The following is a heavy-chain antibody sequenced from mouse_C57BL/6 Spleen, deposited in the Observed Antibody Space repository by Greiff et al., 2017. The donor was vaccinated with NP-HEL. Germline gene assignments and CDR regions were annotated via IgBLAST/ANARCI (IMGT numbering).Heavy chain of an antibody. J-gene: IGHJ2*01. CDR1: GFTFSSYG. CDR2: ISSGGSYT. V-gene: IGHV5-6*01. Sequence: EVQVVESGGDLVKPGGSLKLSCAASGFTFSSYGMSWVRQTPDKRLEWVATISSGGSYTYYPDSVKGRFTISRDNAKNTLYLQMSSLKSEDTAMYYCARSAPHFDYWGQGTTLTVSS. CDR3: ARSAPHFDY.